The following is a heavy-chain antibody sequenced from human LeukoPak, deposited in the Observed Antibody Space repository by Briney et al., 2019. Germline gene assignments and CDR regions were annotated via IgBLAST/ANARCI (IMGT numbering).Heavy chain of an antibody. CDR3: ARAPVPMVKTCSNRGNWFDP. CDR2: MNPNSGNT. J-gene: IGHJ5*02. D-gene: IGHD7-27*01. CDR1: GYTFTSYD. V-gene: IGHV1-8*01. Sequence: ASVKVSFKASGYTFTSYDINWVRQATGQGLEWMGWMNPNSGNTGYAQKFQGRVTMTRNTSISTAYMELSSLRSEDTAVYYCARAPVPMVKTCSNRGNWFDPWGQGTLVTVSS.